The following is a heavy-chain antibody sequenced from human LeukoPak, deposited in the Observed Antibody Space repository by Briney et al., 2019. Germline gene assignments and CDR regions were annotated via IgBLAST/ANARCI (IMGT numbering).Heavy chain of an antibody. Sequence: ASVKVSCKASGYTFTGYYMHWVRQAPGQGLEWMGRINPNSGGTNYAQKFQGRVTMTRDTSISSAYMELSGLGSDDTATYYCTRAQSYCTSSSCSADYWGQGTLVTVSS. CDR2: INPNSGGT. J-gene: IGHJ4*02. V-gene: IGHV1-2*06. CDR3: TRAQSYCTSSSCSADY. D-gene: IGHD2-15*01. CDR1: GYTFTGYY.